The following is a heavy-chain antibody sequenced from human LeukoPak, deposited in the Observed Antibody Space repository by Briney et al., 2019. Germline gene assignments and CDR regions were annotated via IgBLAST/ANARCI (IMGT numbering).Heavy chain of an antibody. J-gene: IGHJ4*02. D-gene: IGHD3-22*01. V-gene: IGHV3-48*01. CDR3: AKDGDDSIEH. CDR2: ISSSGSTI. Sequence: WVFYISSSGSTIYYADSVKGRFTISRDNSKNTLSLQMNSLRAEDTAVYYCAKDGDDSIEHWGQGTLVTVSS.